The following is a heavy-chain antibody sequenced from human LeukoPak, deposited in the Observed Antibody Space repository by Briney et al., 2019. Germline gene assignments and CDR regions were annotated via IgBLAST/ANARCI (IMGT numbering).Heavy chain of an antibody. Sequence: PGGSLRLSCAASGFTFSDYYMTWIRQAPGKGLEWVSYITGSGSGIYYADSVKGRFTISRDNAKNSLSLQMNSLRAEDTAVYYCARDHHLAGRRDFDYWGQGTLVTLSS. CDR3: ARDHHLAGRRDFDY. D-gene: IGHD6-19*01. J-gene: IGHJ4*02. CDR2: ITGSGSGI. CDR1: GFTFSDYY. V-gene: IGHV3-11*01.